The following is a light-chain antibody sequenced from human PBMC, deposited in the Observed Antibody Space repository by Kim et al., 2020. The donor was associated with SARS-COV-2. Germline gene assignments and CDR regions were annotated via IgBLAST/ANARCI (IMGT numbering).Light chain of an antibody. J-gene: IGKJ1*01. CDR3: HQYGSSQWT. CDR2: ATS. CDR1: QSVRSNY. Sequence: SPGERATPSCRASQSVRSNYLAWYQQRPGQAPRLLIYATSSRATGIPDRVSGSGSGTDFTLTISRLEADDFAVYSCHQYGSSQWTFGQGTKVDIK. V-gene: IGKV3-20*01.